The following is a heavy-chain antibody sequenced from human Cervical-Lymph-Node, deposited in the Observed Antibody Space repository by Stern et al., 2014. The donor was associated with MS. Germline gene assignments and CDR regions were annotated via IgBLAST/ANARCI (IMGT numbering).Heavy chain of an antibody. D-gene: IGHD3-3*01. J-gene: IGHJ6*02. CDR1: GASVSSGSYY. V-gene: IGHV4-39*01. Sequence: QVQLQESGPGLVKPSETLSLTCTVSGASVSSGSYYWGWIRQSPGKRLEWIGYVYYTGTPYSNPSLSSRVTISIDTSTNNFFLNLPSVTATDTAVYYCARHDQFLGGMDVWGQGTTVTVSS. CDR2: VYYTGTP. CDR3: ARHDQFLGGMDV.